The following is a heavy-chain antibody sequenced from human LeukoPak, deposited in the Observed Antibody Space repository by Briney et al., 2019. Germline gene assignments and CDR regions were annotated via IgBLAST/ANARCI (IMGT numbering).Heavy chain of an antibody. V-gene: IGHV3-23*01. CDR3: ARDQWGSF. Sequence: AGGSLRLSCTAAGFTFSTYPMSWVRQGPGKGLELLSAISGSGSSTSYADTVKGRFTISRDNSKNTLFLQMNSLRAEDTAIYYCARDQWGSFWGQGTLVTVSS. CDR2: ISGSGSST. D-gene: IGHD7-27*01. J-gene: IGHJ4*02. CDR1: GFTFSTYP.